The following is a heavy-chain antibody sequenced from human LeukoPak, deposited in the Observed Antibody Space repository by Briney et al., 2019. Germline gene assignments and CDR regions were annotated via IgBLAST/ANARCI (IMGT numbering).Heavy chain of an antibody. Sequence: ASVKVSCKASGYTFTSYGISWVRQAPGQGLEWMGWMNPNSGNTGYAQKFQGRVTMTRNTSISTAYMELSSLRSEDTAVYYCAKVISYTYSSSWLDAFDIWGQGTMVTVSS. V-gene: IGHV1-8*02. CDR3: AKVISYTYSSSWLDAFDI. J-gene: IGHJ3*02. CDR2: MNPNSGNT. D-gene: IGHD6-13*01. CDR1: GYTFTSYG.